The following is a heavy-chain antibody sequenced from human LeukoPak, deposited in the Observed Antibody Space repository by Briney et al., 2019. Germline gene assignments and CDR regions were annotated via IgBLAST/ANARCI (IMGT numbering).Heavy chain of an antibody. CDR2: IYSGGGT. J-gene: IGHJ4*02. Sequence: TGGSLRLSCAASGFTVSSNSMSWVRQAPGKWLEWVSGIYSGGGTYYAASVMGRFTISRDNSKNTVYLQMNILRAEDTAVYYCARDSSPIVATPIDHWGQGTLVTVSS. V-gene: IGHV3-66*01. CDR3: ARDSSPIVATPIDH. D-gene: IGHD5-12*01. CDR1: GFTVSSNS.